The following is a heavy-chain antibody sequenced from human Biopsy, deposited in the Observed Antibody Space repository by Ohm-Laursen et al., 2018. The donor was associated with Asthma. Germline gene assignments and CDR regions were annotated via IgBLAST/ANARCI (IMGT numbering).Heavy chain of an antibody. V-gene: IGHV5-51*01. CDR3: ARLPYGSGSFFDF. Sequence: GEPLRISCKTSGYIFTSYWIGWVRQMPGKGLEWMAIIFPDDSDTIYSPSFQGQVTISADKSISTVYLQWSSLKASDTAKYYCARLPYGSGSFFDFWGQGTQVTVAS. CDR1: GYIFTSYW. J-gene: IGHJ4*02. CDR2: IFPDDSDT. D-gene: IGHD3-10*01.